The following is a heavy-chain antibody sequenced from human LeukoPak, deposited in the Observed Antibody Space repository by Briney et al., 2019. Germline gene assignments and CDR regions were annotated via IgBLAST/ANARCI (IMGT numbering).Heavy chain of an antibody. CDR3: ARDWDTDYSYDYYMDV. CDR2: ISGSGNVI. J-gene: IGHJ6*03. V-gene: IGHV3-48*03. CDR1: GFTFSSYE. D-gene: IGHD5-18*01. Sequence: PGGSLRLSCAASGFTFSSYEMNWVRQAPGKGLEWVSYISGSGNVIYYADSVKGRFTISRDSAKNSLYLQMNSLRAEDTAVYYCARDWDTDYSYDYYMDVWGKGTTVTVSS.